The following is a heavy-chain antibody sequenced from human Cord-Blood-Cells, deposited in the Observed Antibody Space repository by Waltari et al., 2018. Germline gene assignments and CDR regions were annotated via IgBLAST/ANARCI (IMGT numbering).Heavy chain of an antibody. J-gene: IGHJ4*02. CDR2: ISGSGGRT. CDR3: ANLEGYSGYDFDY. CDR1: GFTFSSYA. Sequence: EVQLLVSGGGLVQPGGSLRLSCAASGFTFSSYAMSWVRQAPGKGLDWVSAISGSGGRTYYADVVKGRFTISRDNSKNTLYLQMNSLRAEDTAVYYCANLEGYSGYDFDYWGQGTLVTVSS. D-gene: IGHD5-12*01. V-gene: IGHV3-23*01.